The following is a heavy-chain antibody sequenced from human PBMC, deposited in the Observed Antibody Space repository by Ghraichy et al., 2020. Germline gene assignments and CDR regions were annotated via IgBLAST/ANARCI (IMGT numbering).Heavy chain of an antibody. CDR2: IIPIFGTA. CDR3: ARQRMNDYGDNNWFDP. CDR1: GGTFSSYA. Sequence: SVKVSCKASGGTFSSYAISWVRQAPGQGLEWMGGIIPIFGTANYAQKFQGRVTITADESTSTAYMELSSLRSEDTAVYYCARQRMNDYGDNNWFDPWGQGTLVTVSS. V-gene: IGHV1-69*13. D-gene: IGHD4-17*01. J-gene: IGHJ5*02.